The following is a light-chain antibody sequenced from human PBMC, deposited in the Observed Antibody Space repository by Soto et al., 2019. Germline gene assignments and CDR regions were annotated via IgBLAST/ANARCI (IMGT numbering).Light chain of an antibody. Sequence: EDVLTQSPGTLSLYRGERATLSCRASERIYSAYLGWYQQKPGQAPRLLIYGTSSRATGIPDRFSGSGSGTDFTLTISILEPEDFAIYYCQQRQYWPPITFGQGTRLEIK. J-gene: IGKJ5*01. CDR3: QQRQYWPPIT. CDR2: GTS. CDR1: ERIYSAY. V-gene: IGKV3D-20*02.